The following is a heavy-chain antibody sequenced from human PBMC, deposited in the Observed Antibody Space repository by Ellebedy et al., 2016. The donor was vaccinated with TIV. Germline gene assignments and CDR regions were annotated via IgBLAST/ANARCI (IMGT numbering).Heavy chain of an antibody. CDR3: ATDLLGVRGVFDL. J-gene: IGHJ2*01. CDR2: FDPEDGET. CDR1: GYTLTELS. Sequence: ASVKVSXXVSGYTLTELSMHWVRQAPGKGLEWMGGFDPEDGETIYAQKFQGRVTMTEDTSTDTAYMELSSLRSEDTAVYYCATDLLGVRGVFDLWGRGTLVTVSS. V-gene: IGHV1-24*01. D-gene: IGHD3-10*02.